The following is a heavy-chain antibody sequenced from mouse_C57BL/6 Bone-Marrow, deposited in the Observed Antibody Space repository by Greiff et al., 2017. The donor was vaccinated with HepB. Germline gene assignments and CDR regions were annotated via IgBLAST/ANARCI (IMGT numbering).Heavy chain of an antibody. D-gene: IGHD1-1*01. V-gene: IGHV1-55*01. Sequence: QVQLQQPGAELVKPGASVKMSCKASGYTFTSYWITWVKQRPGQGLEWIGDIYPGSGSTNYNEKFKSKATLTVDTSSSTAYMQLSSLTSEDSAVYDCARSLRTFYYGSSPLFAYWGQGTLVTVSA. J-gene: IGHJ3*01. CDR2: IYPGSGST. CDR3: ARSLRTFYYGSSPLFAY. CDR1: GYTFTSYW.